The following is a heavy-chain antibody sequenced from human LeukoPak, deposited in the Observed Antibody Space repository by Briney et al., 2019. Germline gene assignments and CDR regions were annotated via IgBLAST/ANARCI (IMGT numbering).Heavy chain of an antibody. D-gene: IGHD6-6*01. V-gene: IGHV4-61*02. CDR2: IYTTGST. CDR1: GGSISSGSYY. J-gene: IGHJ4*02. Sequence: PSQTLSLTCTVSGGSISSGSYYWSWIRQPAGKGLEWIGRIYTTGSTNYNPSLKSRVTISVDTSKNQFSLKLSSVTAADTAVYYCASLRDVIAARRGAYYFDYWGQGTLVTVSS. CDR3: ASLRDVIAARRGAYYFDY.